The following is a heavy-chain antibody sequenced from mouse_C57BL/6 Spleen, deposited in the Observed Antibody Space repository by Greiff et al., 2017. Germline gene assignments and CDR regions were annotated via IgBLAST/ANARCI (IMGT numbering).Heavy chain of an antibody. V-gene: IGHV1-64*01. CDR1: GYTFTSYW. CDR2: IHPNSGST. D-gene: IGHD1-1*01. J-gene: IGHJ1*03. CDR3: ARFHYGSFLWYFDV. Sequence: QVQLQQPGAELVKPGASVKLSCKASGYTFTSYWMHWVKQRPGQGLEWIGMIHPNSGSTNYNEKFKSKATLTVDKSSSTAYMQLSSLTSEDSAVYYCARFHYGSFLWYFDVWGTGTTVTVSS.